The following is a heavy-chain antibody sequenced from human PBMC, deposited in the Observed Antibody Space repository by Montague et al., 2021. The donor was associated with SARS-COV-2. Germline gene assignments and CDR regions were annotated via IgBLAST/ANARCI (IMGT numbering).Heavy chain of an antibody. J-gene: IGHJ6*02. CDR3: ARALYDFWTGSHYLDDYYYGMDV. D-gene: IGHD3/OR15-3a*01. CDR2: ISYEGKRK. V-gene: IGHV3-30*03. CDR1: EFSFNTYA. Sequence: SLRLSCAASEFSFNTYAIHWVRQAPGKGLEWVAVISYEGKRKYYADSVKDRFTISRDNSKNTLYLQMNSLKSEDTAVYYCARALYDFWTGSHYLDDYYYGMDVWGQETTVTVSS.